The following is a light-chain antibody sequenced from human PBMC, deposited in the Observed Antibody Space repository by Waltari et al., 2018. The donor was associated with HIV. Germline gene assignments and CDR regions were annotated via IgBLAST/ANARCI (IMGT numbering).Light chain of an antibody. CDR2: DAS. Sequence: EIVFTQSPATLSLSPGERATPSCRASQSVSSYFAWYQQKPGQAPRLLIYDASNRATGIPVRFSGSGSGTDFTLTISSLEPEDFAVYYCQQRSNWPRTFGQGTKVEIK. CDR1: QSVSSY. V-gene: IGKV3-11*01. CDR3: QQRSNWPRT. J-gene: IGKJ1*01.